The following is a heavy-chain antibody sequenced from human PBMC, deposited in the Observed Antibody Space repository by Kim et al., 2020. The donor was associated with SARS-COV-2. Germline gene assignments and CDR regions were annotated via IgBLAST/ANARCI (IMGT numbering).Heavy chain of an antibody. CDR3: AKGPTPGAIFIFFDY. V-gene: IGHV3-30*18. CDR2: ISYDGSNK. CDR1: GFTFSSYG. D-gene: IGHD3-10*01. Sequence: GGSLRLSCAASGFTFSSYGMHWVRQAPGKGLEWVAVISYDGSNKYYADSVKGRFTISRDNSKNTLYLQMNSLRAEDTAVYYCAKGPTPGAIFIFFDYWGQGTLVTVSS. J-gene: IGHJ4*02.